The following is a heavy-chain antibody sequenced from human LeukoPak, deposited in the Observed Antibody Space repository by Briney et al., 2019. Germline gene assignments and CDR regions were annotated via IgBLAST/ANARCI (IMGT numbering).Heavy chain of an antibody. J-gene: IGHJ3*02. V-gene: IGHV1-46*01. Sequence: GASVKVSCKASGYTFTSYYMHWVRQAPGQGLEWMGIINPSGGSTSYAQKFQGRVTMTRDTSTSTVYMELSSLRSEDTAVYYCARTNGSHDAFDIWGQGTMVTISS. CDR3: ARTNGSHDAFDI. D-gene: IGHD2-8*01. CDR1: GYTFTSYY. CDR2: INPSGGST.